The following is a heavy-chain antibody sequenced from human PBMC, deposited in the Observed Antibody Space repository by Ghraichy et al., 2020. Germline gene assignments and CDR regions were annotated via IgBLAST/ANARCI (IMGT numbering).Heavy chain of an antibody. J-gene: IGHJ5*02. Sequence: GGSLRLSCAVSGFSVSDYEMNWIRQAPGKGLEWVSYISRSANTIYYADSVKGRFTLSRDNAKNSLFLQMNSLRAEDTAVYYCARDNTPRHRPSWFDPWGQGTLVTVSS. CDR3: ARDNTPRHRPSWFDP. V-gene: IGHV3-48*03. CDR1: GFSVSDYE. D-gene: IGHD1-1*01. CDR2: ISRSANTI.